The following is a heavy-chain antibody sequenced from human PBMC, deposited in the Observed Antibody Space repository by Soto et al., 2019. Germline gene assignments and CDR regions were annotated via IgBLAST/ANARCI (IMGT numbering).Heavy chain of an antibody. CDR3: AKESVGSDRAV. CDR2: ISYDGSSE. V-gene: IGHV3-30*18. Sequence: QVQLVESGGGVVQPGRSLRLSCEASGFNLNDFGIHWVRQTPGKGLEGVAVISYDGSSEYYVDSVKDRFTVSRDNSKGTVYLQMNTLRGDDTAVYYCAKESVGSDRAVWGQWTTVIVSS. CDR1: GFNLNDFG. J-gene: IGHJ6*02. D-gene: IGHD3-10*01.